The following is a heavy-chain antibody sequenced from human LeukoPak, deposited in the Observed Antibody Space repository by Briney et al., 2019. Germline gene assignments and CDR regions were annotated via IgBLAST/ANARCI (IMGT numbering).Heavy chain of an antibody. Sequence: GGSLRLSCAASGFTFSSSAMNWVRQAPGKGPEWVSVISGSGDYIRYADSVKGRFTISRDNSKNTLYLQMNSLRAKDTAVYYCAKESMTGTVAYWGQGTLVTVYS. CDR3: AKESMTGTVAY. D-gene: IGHD3-9*01. J-gene: IGHJ4*02. V-gene: IGHV3-23*01. CDR1: GFTFSSSA. CDR2: ISGSGDYI.